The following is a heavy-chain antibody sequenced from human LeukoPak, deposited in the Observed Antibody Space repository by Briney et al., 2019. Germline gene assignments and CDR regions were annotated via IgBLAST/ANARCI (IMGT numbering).Heavy chain of an antibody. D-gene: IGHD3-22*01. J-gene: IGHJ4*02. CDR1: GGSFSGYY. Sequence: SETLSLTCAVYGGSFSGYYWSWIRQPPGKGLEWIGEINHSGSTNYNPSLKSRVTISVDTSKNQFSLRLRSVTAADTAVYYCARVTGYMIEDYFDYWGQGTLVTVSS. V-gene: IGHV4-34*01. CDR2: INHSGST. CDR3: ARVTGYMIEDYFDY.